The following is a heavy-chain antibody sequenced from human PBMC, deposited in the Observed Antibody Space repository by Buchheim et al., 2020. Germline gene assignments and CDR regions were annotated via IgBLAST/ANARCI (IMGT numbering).Heavy chain of an antibody. D-gene: IGHD3-10*01. CDR3: ARDGGSGGYFQH. CDR2: ISSSSTI. Sequence: EVQLVESGGGLVQPGGSLRLSCAASGFTFSSYSMNWVRQAPGKGLEWVSYISSSSTIYYADSVKGRFTISRDNAKHSLYLQMNSLRDEDTAVYYCARDGGSGGYFQHWGQGTL. J-gene: IGHJ1*01. CDR1: GFTFSSYS. V-gene: IGHV3-48*02.